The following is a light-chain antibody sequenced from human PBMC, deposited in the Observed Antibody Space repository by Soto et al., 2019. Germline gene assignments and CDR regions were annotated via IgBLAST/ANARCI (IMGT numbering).Light chain of an antibody. V-gene: IGKV1-9*01. Sequence: DIHLTQSPSSLSASVGDRVTITCRASQAITNNLAWYQQKPGNPPRLLIYEESTLHSGVPSRFSGRKVGTQFILTIDSLQPEDFATYYCQQYNNWPPITFGQGTRLEIK. CDR2: EES. CDR3: QQYNNWPPIT. J-gene: IGKJ5*01. CDR1: QAITNN.